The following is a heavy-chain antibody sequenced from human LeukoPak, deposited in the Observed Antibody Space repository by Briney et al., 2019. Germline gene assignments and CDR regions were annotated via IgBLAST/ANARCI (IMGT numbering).Heavy chain of an antibody. Sequence: GGSLRLSCAASGFTFSTNWMNWVRQAPGRGLEWVATIKQDGSERYYVDSVKGRFSISRDNSKNTLYLQMNSLRAEDTAVYYCARGLYYGSGSPIDYWGQGTLVTVSS. J-gene: IGHJ4*02. V-gene: IGHV3-7*04. CDR3: ARGLYYGSGSPIDY. CDR2: IKQDGSER. CDR1: GFTFSTNW. D-gene: IGHD3-10*01.